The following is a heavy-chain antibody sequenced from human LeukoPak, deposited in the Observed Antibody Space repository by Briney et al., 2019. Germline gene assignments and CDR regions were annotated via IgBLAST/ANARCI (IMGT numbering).Heavy chain of an antibody. J-gene: IGHJ4*02. CDR1: GGSISSAGYF. Sequence: SETLSPTCSVSGGSISSAGYFWGWIRPPPGKGLEWIGIIYYSGRTTYTPSLQSRITISVDTSKIQFSLKLSSVTAADTAVFYCARWAGSPLGYYFDYWGQGTLVTVSS. V-gene: IGHV4-39*01. CDR2: IYYSGRT. D-gene: IGHD3-10*01. CDR3: ARWAGSPLGYYFDY.